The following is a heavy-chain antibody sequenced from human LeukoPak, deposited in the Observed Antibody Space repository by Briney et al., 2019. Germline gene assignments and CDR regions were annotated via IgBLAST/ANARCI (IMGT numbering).Heavy chain of an antibody. CDR2: IKSKTSGGTT. CDR3: AKNDGNLPYYYYYMDV. CDR1: GFTFNNAW. D-gene: IGHD1-1*01. J-gene: IGHJ6*03. V-gene: IGHV3-15*01. Sequence: PGGSLRLSCAASGFTFNNAWMSWVRQAPGKGLEWVGRIKSKTSGGTTDYTTPVKGRFTISRDDSKNTLHLQMNSLRAEDTAVYYCAKNDGNLPYYYYYMDVWGKGTTVTVSS.